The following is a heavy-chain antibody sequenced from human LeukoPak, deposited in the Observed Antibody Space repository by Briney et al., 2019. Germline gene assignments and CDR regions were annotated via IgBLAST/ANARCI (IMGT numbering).Heavy chain of an antibody. J-gene: IGHJ6*02. Sequence: GGSLRLSCAASGFTFSSYAMHWVRQAPGKGLEWVAVISYDGSNKYYADSVKGRFTISRDNSKNTLYLQMNSLRAEDTAVYYCAKDSRRGVYYYYGMDVWGQGTTVTVSS. CDR2: ISYDGSNK. CDR3: AKDSRRGVYYYYGMDV. V-gene: IGHV3-30-3*01. D-gene: IGHD3-10*01. CDR1: GFTFSSYA.